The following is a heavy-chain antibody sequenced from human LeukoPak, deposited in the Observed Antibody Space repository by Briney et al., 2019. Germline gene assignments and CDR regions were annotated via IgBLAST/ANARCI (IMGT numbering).Heavy chain of an antibody. CDR3: ARGRGDYGGNTGFDY. CDR1: GGTFSSYA. J-gene: IGHJ4*02. D-gene: IGHD4-23*01. CDR2: IIPIFGTA. V-gene: IGHV1-69*05. Sequence: SVKVSCKASGGTFSSYAISWVRQAPGQGLEWMGGIIPIFGTANYAQKFQGRVTITTDESTSTAYMELSSLRSEDAAVYYCARGRGDYGGNTGFDYWGQGTLVTVSS.